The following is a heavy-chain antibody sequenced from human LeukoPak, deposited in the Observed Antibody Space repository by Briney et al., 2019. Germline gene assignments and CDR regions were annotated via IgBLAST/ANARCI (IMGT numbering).Heavy chain of an antibody. CDR2: ISSSGSTI. CDR1: GFTFSSYE. Sequence: PGGSLSLSCAASGFTFSSYETDWVRQAPGKGLGWVSYISSSGSTIYYADSVKGRFTISRDNAKNSLYLQMNSLRAEDTAVYYCARYGSGYDFDYWGQGTLVTVSS. D-gene: IGHD5-12*01. CDR3: ARYGSGYDFDY. J-gene: IGHJ4*02. V-gene: IGHV3-48*03.